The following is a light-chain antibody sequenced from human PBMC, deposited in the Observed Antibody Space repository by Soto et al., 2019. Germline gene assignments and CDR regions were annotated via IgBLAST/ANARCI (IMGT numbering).Light chain of an antibody. CDR2: DAS. CDR3: QHGGT. V-gene: IGKV3-11*01. Sequence: EIVLTQSPATLSLSPGERATVSCRASQSVSNYLGWYQQKPGQAPRLLIYDASNRATGIPARFSGSGSGTDFTLTISSLEPEDFAVYYCQHGGTFGQGTRLEIK. J-gene: IGKJ5*01. CDR1: QSVSNY.